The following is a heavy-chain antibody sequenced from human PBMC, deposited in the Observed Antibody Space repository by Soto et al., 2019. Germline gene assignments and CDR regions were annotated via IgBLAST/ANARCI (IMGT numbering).Heavy chain of an antibody. CDR1: GFSLTTSGVA. J-gene: IGHJ4*02. Sequence: QITLKESGPTLVKPTQTLTLTCTFSGFSLTTSGVAVAWIRQPPGKALGWLALIYMNDDKRYNPALKSRNTMTQDTSKNQVVLTKTTIDPMDTATYYCAHFSWWPKGGFDYWGQGTLVTVSS. V-gene: IGHV2-5*01. CDR3: AHFSWWPKGGFDY. CDR2: IYMNDDK. D-gene: IGHD2-15*01.